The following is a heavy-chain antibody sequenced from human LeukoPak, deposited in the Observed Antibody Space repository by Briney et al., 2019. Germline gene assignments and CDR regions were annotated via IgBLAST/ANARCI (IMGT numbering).Heavy chain of an antibody. J-gene: IGHJ5*02. CDR2: IYSDGST. D-gene: IGHD3-10*01. CDR1: GFTVSNSY. V-gene: IGHV3-66*01. Sequence: GGSLRLSCAASGFTVSNSYMSWVRQAPGKGLEWVSFIYSDGSTHYADSVKARFTISRDNSKNTLYLQMNSLRAEDTAVYYCARVGRFGELWSWGQGTLVTVSS. CDR3: ARVGRFGELWS.